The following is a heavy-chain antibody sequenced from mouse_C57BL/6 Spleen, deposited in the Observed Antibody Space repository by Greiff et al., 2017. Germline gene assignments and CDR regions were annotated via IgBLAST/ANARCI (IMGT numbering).Heavy chain of an antibody. CDR1: GYSISSGYY. J-gene: IGHJ2*01. D-gene: IGHD2-4*01. CDR2: ISYDGSN. V-gene: IGHV3-6*01. CDR3: ARDRDYDYGLDY. Sequence: ESGPGLVKPSQSLTLTCSVTGYSISSGYYWNWIRQSPGNKLEWMGYISYDGSNNYNPTLKNRISIPRDTSKKQVFLKLNSVTTEDRATYYCARDRDYDYGLDYWGQGTTLTVSS.